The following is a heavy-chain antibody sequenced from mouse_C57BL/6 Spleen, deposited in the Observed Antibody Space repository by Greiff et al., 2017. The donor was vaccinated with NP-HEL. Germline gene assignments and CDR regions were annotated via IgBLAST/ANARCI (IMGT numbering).Heavy chain of an antibody. D-gene: IGHD1-1*01. CDR1: GYTFTSYD. J-gene: IGHJ2*01. CDR2: IYPRAGST. Sequence: QVQLQQSGPELVKPGASVKLSCKASGYTFTSYDINWVKQRPGQGLEWIGWIYPRAGSTTYNEKFKGKATLTGDTSSSTAYMELHSLTSEDAAVYFCARGPTGGDYWGQGTTLTVSS. V-gene: IGHV1-85*01. CDR3: ARGPTGGDY.